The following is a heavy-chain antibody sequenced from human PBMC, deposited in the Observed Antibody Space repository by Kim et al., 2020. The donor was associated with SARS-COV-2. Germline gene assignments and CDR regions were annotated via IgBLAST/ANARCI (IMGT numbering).Heavy chain of an antibody. D-gene: IGHD3-10*01. Sequence: SETLSLTCTVSGGSISSYYWSWIRQPPGKGLEWIGYIYYSGSTNYNPSLKSRVTISVDTSKNQFSLKLSSVTAADTAVYYCARHLPLRRAFDIWGQGTMVTVSS. CDR1: GGSISSYY. CDR2: IYYSGST. V-gene: IGHV4-59*08. CDR3: ARHLPLRRAFDI. J-gene: IGHJ3*02.